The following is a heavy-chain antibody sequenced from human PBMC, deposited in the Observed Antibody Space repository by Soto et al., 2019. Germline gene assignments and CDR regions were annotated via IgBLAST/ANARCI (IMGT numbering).Heavy chain of an antibody. CDR2: ISYDGSNK. CDR1: GFTFSSYG. J-gene: IGHJ4*02. Sequence: SLRLSCAASGFTFSSYGMHWVRQAPGKGLEWVAVISYDGSNKYYADSVKGRFTISRDNSKNTLYLQMNSLRAEDTAVYYCAKGQSATHLGYYFDYWGQGTLVTVSS. CDR3: AKGQSATHLGYYFDY. V-gene: IGHV3-30*18.